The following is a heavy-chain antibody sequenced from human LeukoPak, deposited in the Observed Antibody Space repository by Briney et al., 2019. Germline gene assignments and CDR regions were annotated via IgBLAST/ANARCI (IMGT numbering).Heavy chain of an antibody. CDR3: ARHLGVVAGPFDY. D-gene: IGHD6-19*01. V-gene: IGHV4-39*01. J-gene: IGHJ4*02. Sequence: PSETLSLTCTVSGGSISSSSHYWGWIRQPPGKGLEWIGSIYYSGSTYYNPSLKSRVTISVDTSKNQFSLKLSSVTAADTAVYYCARHLGVVAGPFDYWGQGTLVTVSS. CDR2: IYYSGST. CDR1: GGSISSSSHY.